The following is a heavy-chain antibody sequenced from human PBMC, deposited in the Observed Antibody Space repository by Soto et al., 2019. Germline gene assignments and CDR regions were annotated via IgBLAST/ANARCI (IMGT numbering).Heavy chain of an antibody. CDR2: IDPSDSYT. D-gene: IGHD5-18*01. J-gene: IGHJ6*02. CDR3: ARPGDSYGYAYCYYGMDV. Sequence: PGESLKISCQGSGYSFTSYWISWVRQMPGKGLEWMGRIDPSDSYTNYSPSFQGHVTISADKSISTAYLQWSSLKASDTAMYYCARPGDSYGYAYCYYGMDVWGQGTTVTVSS. V-gene: IGHV5-10-1*01. CDR1: GYSFTSYW.